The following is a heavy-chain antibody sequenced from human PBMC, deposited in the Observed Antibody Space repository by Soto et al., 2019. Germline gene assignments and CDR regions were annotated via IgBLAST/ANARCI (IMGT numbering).Heavy chain of an antibody. CDR2: ISGSGGST. CDR1: GFTFSSYA. J-gene: IGHJ4*02. Sequence: PGGSLRLSCAASGFTFSSYAMSWVRKAPGKGLEWVSAISGSGGSTYYADSVKGRFTISRDNSKNTLYLQMNSLRAEDTAVYYCATGGPAWFGEPREPDWGQGTLVTVSS. V-gene: IGHV3-23*01. CDR3: ATGGPAWFGEPREPD. D-gene: IGHD3-10*01.